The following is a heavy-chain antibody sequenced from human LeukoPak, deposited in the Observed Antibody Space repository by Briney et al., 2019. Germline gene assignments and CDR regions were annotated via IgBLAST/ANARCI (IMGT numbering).Heavy chain of an antibody. CDR3: AKDAMIVVVTGAFDI. CDR1: GFTFSDYY. Sequence: GGSLRLSCAASGFTFSDYYMSWIRQAPGKGLEWVSYISSNGSTIYYADSVKGRFTISRDNAKNSLYLQMNSLRAEDTAVYYCAKDAMIVVVTGAFDIWGQGTMVTVSS. CDR2: ISSNGSTI. D-gene: IGHD3-22*01. J-gene: IGHJ3*02. V-gene: IGHV3-11*01.